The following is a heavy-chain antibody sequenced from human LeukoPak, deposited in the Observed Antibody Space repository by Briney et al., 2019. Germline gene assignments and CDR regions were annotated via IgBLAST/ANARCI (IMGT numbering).Heavy chain of an antibody. CDR1: GGSISSYY. J-gene: IGHJ3*02. V-gene: IGHV4-59*08. Sequence: SETLSLTCTVSGGSISSYYWSWIRQPPGKGLEWIGYIYYSGSTNYNPSLKSRGTISVDTSKNQFSLKLSSVTAADTAVYYCARLPGFRDAFDIWGQGTMVTVSS. CDR2: IYYSGST. CDR3: ARLPGFRDAFDI.